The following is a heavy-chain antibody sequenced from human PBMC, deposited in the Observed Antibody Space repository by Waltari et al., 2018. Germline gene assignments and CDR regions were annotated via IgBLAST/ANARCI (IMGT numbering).Heavy chain of an antibody. D-gene: IGHD3-10*01. V-gene: IGHV4-38-2*01. CDR1: GYSISSGYS. CDR2: IYHRGST. Sequence: QVQLQESGPGLVKPSETLSLTCAVAGYSISSGYSWGWIRQPPGKGLEWIGSIYHRGSTYYNPSLKSRVTISVDTSKNQFSLKLSSVTAADTAVYYCARHEGYYGSGAYFDYWGQGTLVTVSS. CDR3: ARHEGYYGSGAYFDY. J-gene: IGHJ4*02.